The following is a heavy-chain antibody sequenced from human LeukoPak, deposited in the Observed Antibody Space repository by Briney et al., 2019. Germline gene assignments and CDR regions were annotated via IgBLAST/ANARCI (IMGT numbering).Heavy chain of an antibody. CDR2: IYHSGST. D-gene: IGHD5-18*01. CDR3: ARGGEEGYRYGPGVRWFDP. J-gene: IGHJ5*02. CDR1: GGSISSGDYS. V-gene: IGHV4-30-2*01. Sequence: SETLSLTCAVSGGSISSGDYSWSWIWQPPGKGLEWIGYIYHSGSTYYNPSLKSRVTISIDRSKNQFSLKLSSVTAADTAVYYCARGGEEGYRYGPGVRWFDPWGQGTLVTVSS.